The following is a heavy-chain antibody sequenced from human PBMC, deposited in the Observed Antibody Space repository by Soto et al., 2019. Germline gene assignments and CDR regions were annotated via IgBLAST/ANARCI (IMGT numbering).Heavy chain of an antibody. CDR1: GGSISSYY. V-gene: IGHV4-4*07. Sequence: PSETLSLTCTVSGGSISSYYWSWIRQPAGKGLEWIGRIYTSGSTNYNPSLKSRVTMSVDTSKNQFSLKLSSVTAADTAVYYCERGPAIERYFDWLLTYLQHSGQGTLLTVSS. D-gene: IGHD3-9*01. CDR3: ERGPAIERYFDWLLTYLQH. CDR2: IYTSGST. J-gene: IGHJ1*01.